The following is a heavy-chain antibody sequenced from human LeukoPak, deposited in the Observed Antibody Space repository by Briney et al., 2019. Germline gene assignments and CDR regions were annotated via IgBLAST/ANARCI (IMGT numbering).Heavy chain of an antibody. D-gene: IGHD4-17*01. V-gene: IGHV3-23*01. CDR3: AKASGYGDKFDY. CDR1: GFTFSSYA. CDR2: ISGSGSST. Sequence: GGSLRLSCAASGFTFSSYAMSWVRQAPGKGLEWVSAISGSGSSTYYADSVKGRFTISRDNSKNTLYLQMNSLRAGDTAVYYCAKASGYGDKFDYWGQGTLVTVSS. J-gene: IGHJ4*02.